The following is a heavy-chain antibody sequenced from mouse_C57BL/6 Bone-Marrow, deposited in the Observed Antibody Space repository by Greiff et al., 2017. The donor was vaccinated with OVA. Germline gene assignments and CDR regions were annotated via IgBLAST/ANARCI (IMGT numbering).Heavy chain of an antibody. D-gene: IGHD4-1*01. CDR1: GFTFSSYA. CDR2: ISDGGSYT. V-gene: IGHV5-4*01. CDR3: ARDRTEGFAY. J-gene: IGHJ3*01. Sequence: EVMLVESGGGLVKPGGSLKLSCAASGFTFSSYAMSWVRQTPEKRLAWVATISDGGSYTYYPDNVKGRFTISRDNAKNNLYLQMSHLKSEDTAMYYCARDRTEGFAYWGQGTLVTVSA.